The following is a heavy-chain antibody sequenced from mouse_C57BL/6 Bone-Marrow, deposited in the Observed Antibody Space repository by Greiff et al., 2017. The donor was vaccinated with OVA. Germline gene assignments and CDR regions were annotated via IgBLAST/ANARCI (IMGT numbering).Heavy chain of an antibody. CDR2: ISDGGSYT. V-gene: IGHV5-4*01. CDR3: ARSPGTADY. J-gene: IGHJ2*01. D-gene: IGHD3-3*01. CDR1: GFTFSSYA. Sequence: EVQLVESGGGLVKPGGSLKLSCAASGFTFSSYAMSWVRQTPEKRLEWVATISDGGSYTYYSDNVKGRFTISRDNAKNNLYLQMSHLKSEDTAMYYCARSPGTADYWGQGTTLTVSS.